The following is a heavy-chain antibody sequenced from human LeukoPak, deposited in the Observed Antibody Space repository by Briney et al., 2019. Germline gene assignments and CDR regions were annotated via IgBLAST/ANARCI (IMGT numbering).Heavy chain of an antibody. V-gene: IGHV3-72*01. J-gene: IGHJ4*02. CDR3: ATTRYCGGSSCFYYSNS. Sequence: GGSLRLSCVASGFTFSDQYMDWVRQAPGKGLEWVGRIRNTVNSYTTEYAASVQGRFTISREDSKNSLYLQMNSLKTEDTAIYYCATTRYCGGSSCFYYSNSGGPGTLVTVSS. D-gene: IGHD2-21*01. CDR2: IRNTVNSYTT. CDR1: GFTFSDQY.